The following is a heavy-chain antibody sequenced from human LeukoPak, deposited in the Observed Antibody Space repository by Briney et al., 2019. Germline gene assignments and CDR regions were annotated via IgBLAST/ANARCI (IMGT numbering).Heavy chain of an antibody. CDR1: GGSISCPSYY. CDR3: ARHEQWLGSLDP. Sequence: SETLSLTCTVSGGSISCPSYYWGWIRQPPGKGLEWIGSIYYSGSTYYNPSLKTRVTISVDTSKNQFSLKLSSVTAADTAVYYCARHEQWLGSLDPWGQGTLVTVSS. CDR2: IYYSGST. J-gene: IGHJ5*02. D-gene: IGHD6-19*01. V-gene: IGHV4-39*01.